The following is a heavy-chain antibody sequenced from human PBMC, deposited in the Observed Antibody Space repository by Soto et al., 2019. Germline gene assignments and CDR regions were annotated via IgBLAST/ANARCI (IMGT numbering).Heavy chain of an antibody. CDR2: INPFDGSR. D-gene: IGHD3-10*01. V-gene: IGHV1-46*03. Sequence: ASVKVSCKASGYIFTSYYLHWVRQAPGQGLEWMGWINPFDGSRMFAQSFQGRVTFTRDTSTSTVYMELSGLRSDDTAVYYCSRVDPGETSPFDHCGLG. CDR3: SRVDPGETSPFDH. CDR1: GYIFTSYY. J-gene: IGHJ4*01.